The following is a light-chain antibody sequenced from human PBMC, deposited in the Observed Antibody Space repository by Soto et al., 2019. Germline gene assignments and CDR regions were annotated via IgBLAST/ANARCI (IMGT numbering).Light chain of an antibody. Sequence: DIQMTQSPSSLSASVGDSVTITCRTSQTINNYINWYQQKPGKAPKLLVYSASKLQSVVPSRFSGSGSGTNFTLTISDLQPEDFTTYYCQKSDSTPWTFGQGTKVEIK. CDR2: SAS. CDR1: QTINNY. CDR3: QKSDSTPWT. V-gene: IGKV1-39*01. J-gene: IGKJ1*01.